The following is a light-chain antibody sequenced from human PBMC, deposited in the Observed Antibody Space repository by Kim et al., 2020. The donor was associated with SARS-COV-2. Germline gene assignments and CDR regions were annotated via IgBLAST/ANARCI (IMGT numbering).Light chain of an antibody. CDR3: YSRDSSGSI. CDR1: RLRDYY. Sequence: SVAVGQTVRITCQGDRLRDYYASWYQQKPGQAPVLVIHGKNNRPSGIPDRFSVSSSGTSASLTITGAQAEDEADYYCYSRDSSGSIFGTGTKVTVL. CDR2: GKN. V-gene: IGLV3-19*01. J-gene: IGLJ1*01.